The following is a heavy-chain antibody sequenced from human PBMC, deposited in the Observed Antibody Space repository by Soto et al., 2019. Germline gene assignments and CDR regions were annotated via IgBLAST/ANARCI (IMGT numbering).Heavy chain of an antibody. CDR2: ISGSGGST. CDR1: RFTFSRNV. CDR3: ASSYSSGWYNY. J-gene: IGHJ4*02. V-gene: IGHV3-23*01. Sequence: DVQLLESGGGLVQPGGSLRLSCAASRFTFSRNVMTWVRQAPGKGLEWVSTISGSGGSTYYVDSVKGRFTISRDNSKSTLYLQMNNLRDEDTALYFCASSYSSGWYNYWGQGTLVTVSS. D-gene: IGHD6-19*01.